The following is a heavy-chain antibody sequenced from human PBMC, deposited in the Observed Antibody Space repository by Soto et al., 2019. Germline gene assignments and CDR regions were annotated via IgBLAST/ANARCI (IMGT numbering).Heavy chain of an antibody. CDR3: ARDPWGGYSYGELDY. V-gene: IGHV1-18*04. CDR1: GYTFTSYG. J-gene: IGHJ4*02. D-gene: IGHD5-18*01. Sequence: QVQLVQSGAEVKKPGASVKVSCKASGYTFTSYGISWVRQAPGQGLEWMGWISAYNGNTNYAQKLQGRVTMTTDTSTSTAYMELRSVRSDDTAVYYCARDPWGGYSYGELDYWGQGTLVTVSS. CDR2: ISAYNGNT.